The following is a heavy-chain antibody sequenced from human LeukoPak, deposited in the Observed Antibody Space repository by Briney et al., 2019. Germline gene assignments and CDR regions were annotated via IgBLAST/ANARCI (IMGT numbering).Heavy chain of an antibody. D-gene: IGHD2-21*01. J-gene: IGHJ4*02. CDR1: GGSFSSSGYY. Sequence: PSETLSLTCTVSGGSFSSSGYYWVWIRQPPGKGLEWIGSIYYSGTTYYNPPLRSRVTISVDTSKDQFSLKLSSVTAADTAVYYCASLVDAPRCFDYWGQGTLVTVSS. CDR3: ASLVDAPRCFDY. V-gene: IGHV4-39*01. CDR2: IYYSGTT.